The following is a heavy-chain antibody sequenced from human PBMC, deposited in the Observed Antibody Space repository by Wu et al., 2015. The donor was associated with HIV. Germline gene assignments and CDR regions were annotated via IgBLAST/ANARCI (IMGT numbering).Heavy chain of an antibody. J-gene: IGHJ6*02. Sequence: QAQLVQFGAEVKKPGSSVKVTCKASGAGFTSYAVSWVRQAPGQGLEWMGGINPLFGTTKHAQRFQDRVKFTTDESKSTVYMELSSLKSEDTAVYYCARNTDSVATSLYSLGVWGQGDHGHRLL. CDR1: GAGFTSYA. CDR2: INPLFGTT. D-gene: IGHD5-12*01. CDR3: ARNTDSVATSLYSLGV. V-gene: IGHV1-69*05.